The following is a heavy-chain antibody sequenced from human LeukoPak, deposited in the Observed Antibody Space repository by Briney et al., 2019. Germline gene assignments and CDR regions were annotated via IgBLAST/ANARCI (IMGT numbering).Heavy chain of an antibody. J-gene: IGHJ4*02. Sequence: PSETLSLTCTVSGYSISSGYYWGWIRQPPGKGLEWIGSIYHSGSTYYNPSLKSRVTISVDTSKNQFSLKLSSVTAADTAVYYCARGLLAEAYYYDSSGYLYWGQGTLVTVSS. CDR3: ARGLLAEAYYYDSSGYLY. D-gene: IGHD3-22*01. CDR2: IYHSGST. CDR1: GYSISSGYY. V-gene: IGHV4-38-2*02.